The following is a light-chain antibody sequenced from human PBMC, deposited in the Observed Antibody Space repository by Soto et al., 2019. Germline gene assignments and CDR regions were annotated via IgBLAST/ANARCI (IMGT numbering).Light chain of an antibody. CDR2: GAS. Sequence: EIVMTQSPATLSVSPGERATLSCRASQSVSRNLAWYQQKPGQAPRLLIYGASTRATGIPARFGGSGSGTEITLTINSLQSEDFAVYYCQQYNSFFTFSPGTKVDIK. J-gene: IGKJ3*01. CDR3: QQYNSFFT. V-gene: IGKV3-15*01. CDR1: QSVSRN.